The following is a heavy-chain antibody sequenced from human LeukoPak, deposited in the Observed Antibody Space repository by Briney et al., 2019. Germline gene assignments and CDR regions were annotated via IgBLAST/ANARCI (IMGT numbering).Heavy chain of an antibody. V-gene: IGHV4-34*01. CDR2: INHSGST. CDR3: AKERDYGPADY. D-gene: IGHD4/OR15-4a*01. Sequence: SETLSLTCAVYGGSFSGYYWSWIRQPPGKGLEWIGEINHSGSTNYNPSLKSRVTISVDTSKNQFSLKLSSVTAEDTAIYYCAKERDYGPADYWGQGTLVTVSS. CDR1: GGSFSGYY. J-gene: IGHJ4*02.